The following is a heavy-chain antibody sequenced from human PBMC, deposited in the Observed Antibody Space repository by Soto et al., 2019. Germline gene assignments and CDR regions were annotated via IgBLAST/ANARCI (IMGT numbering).Heavy chain of an antibody. CDR2: ISYDGSDK. CDR3: AKGPFRVAGTEGNI. V-gene: IGHV3-30*18. D-gene: IGHD6-19*01. J-gene: IGHJ3*02. CDR1: GFTFSSYG. Sequence: GGSLRLSCAASGFTFSSYGMHWVRQAPGKGLEWVAVISYDGSDKYYADSVKGRFTISRDNSKNTLYLQMNSLRAEDTAVYYCAKGPFRVAGTEGNIWGQGTMVTVSS.